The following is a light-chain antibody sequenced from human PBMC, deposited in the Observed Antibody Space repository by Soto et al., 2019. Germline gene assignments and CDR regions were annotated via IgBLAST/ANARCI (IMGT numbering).Light chain of an antibody. CDR1: SSDVGGYNY. V-gene: IGLV2-11*01. CDR3: CSYAGSYTFVV. CDR2: DVS. J-gene: IGLJ2*01. Sequence: QSALTQPRSVSGSPGQSVTISCTGTSSDVGGYNYVSWYQQHPGKAPKLMIYDVSQRPSGVPDRFSGSKSGNTASLTISGLQAEDEADYYCCSYAGSYTFVVFVGGTKLTVL.